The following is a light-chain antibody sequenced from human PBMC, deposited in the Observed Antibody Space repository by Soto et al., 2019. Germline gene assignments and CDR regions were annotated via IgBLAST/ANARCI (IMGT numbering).Light chain of an antibody. V-gene: IGLV1-44*01. CDR2: TND. J-gene: IGLJ7*01. Sequence: QSVLTQPPSASGTPGQRVTISCSGSSSNIGHNSVNWYQQLPGTAPKLLIYTNDQRPSGVPARFSGSKSGTSASLAISGLQSEDEADYYCAAWQDTLNVWVFGGGTQLTVL. CDR3: AAWQDTLNVWV. CDR1: SSNIGHNS.